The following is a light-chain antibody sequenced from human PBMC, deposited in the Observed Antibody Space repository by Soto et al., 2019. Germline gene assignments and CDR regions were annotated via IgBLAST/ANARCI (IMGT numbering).Light chain of an antibody. Sequence: DIQMTQSPSSLSASIGDRVTITCRASQSIAMYLNWYQQKPGKAPNLLIFGASSLRSGAPSRFSAGGSGTDFTLNISSLQPEDVATYYCQQSYRTRPTFGPGTKVEIK. CDR3: QQSYRTRPT. CDR1: QSIAMY. V-gene: IGKV1-39*01. CDR2: GAS. J-gene: IGKJ3*01.